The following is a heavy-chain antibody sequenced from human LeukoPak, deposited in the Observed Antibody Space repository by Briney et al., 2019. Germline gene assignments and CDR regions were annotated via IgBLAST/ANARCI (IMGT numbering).Heavy chain of an antibody. J-gene: IGHJ3*02. CDR1: GYTFTSYG. CDR2: ISAYNGNT. D-gene: IGHD4-17*01. CDR3: ARESARSQDAFDI. Sequence: RASVTVSCKASGYTFTSYGISWVRQAPGQGLEWMGWISAYNGNTNYAQKLQGRVTMTTDTSTSTAYMELRSLRSDDTAVYCCARESARSQDAFDIWGQGTMVTVSS. V-gene: IGHV1-18*01.